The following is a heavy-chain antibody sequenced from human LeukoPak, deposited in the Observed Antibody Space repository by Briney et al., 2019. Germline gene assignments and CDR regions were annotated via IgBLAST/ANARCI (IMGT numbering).Heavy chain of an antibody. J-gene: IGHJ4*02. CDR1: GFTFSSYA. V-gene: IGHV3-23*01. D-gene: IGHD5-24*01. CDR2: ISGSGGGT. Sequence: PGGSPRVSCAASGFTFSSYAMSWVRQAPGKGLEWVSAISGSGGGTYYGDSVKGRFTISRDNSKNTLYLQMNSLRAEDTAVYFCARDGYNSYNYWGQGTLVTVSS. CDR3: ARDGYNSYNY.